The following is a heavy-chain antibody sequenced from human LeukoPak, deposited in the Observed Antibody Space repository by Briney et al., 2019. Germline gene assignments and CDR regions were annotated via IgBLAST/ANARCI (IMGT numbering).Heavy chain of an antibody. V-gene: IGHV3-21*01. CDR3: ASYALDAFDI. CDR2: ISSSSSYI. CDR1: GFAFSSYS. D-gene: IGHD2-2*01. J-gene: IGHJ3*02. Sequence: PGGSLRLSCAASGFAFSSYSMNWVRQAPGKGLEWVSSISSSSSYIYYADSVKGRFTISRDNAKNSLYLQMNSLRAEDTAVYYCASYALDAFDIWGQGTMVTVSS.